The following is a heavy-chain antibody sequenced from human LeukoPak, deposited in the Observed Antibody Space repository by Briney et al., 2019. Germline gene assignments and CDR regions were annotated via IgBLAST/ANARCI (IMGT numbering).Heavy chain of an antibody. CDR2: INPSGGST. CDR1: GYTFTSYY. CDR3: ARATLSDYYFNY. J-gene: IGHJ4*02. V-gene: IGHV1-46*01. Sequence: GASVTVSCKASGYTFTSYYMHWVRQAPGQGLEWLGIINPSGGSTSYAQKFQGRLTMTRDTSTSTVYTELNSLRSEDTAVYFCARATLSDYYFNYWGQGTLVTVSS.